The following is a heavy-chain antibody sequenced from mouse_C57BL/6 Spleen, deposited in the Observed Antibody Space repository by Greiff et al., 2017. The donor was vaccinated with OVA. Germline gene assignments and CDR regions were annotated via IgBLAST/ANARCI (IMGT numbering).Heavy chain of an antibody. D-gene: IGHD2-1*01. CDR2: IDPSDSYT. CDR3: ARRRDYGNYDAMDY. V-gene: IGHV1-50*01. Sequence: QVQLKQSGAELVKPGASVKLSCKASGYTFTSYWMQWVKQRPGQGLEWIGEIDPSDSYTNYNQKFKGKATLTVDTSSSTAYMQLSSLTSEDSAVYYCARRRDYGNYDAMDYWGQGTSVTVSS. J-gene: IGHJ4*01. CDR1: GYTFTSYW.